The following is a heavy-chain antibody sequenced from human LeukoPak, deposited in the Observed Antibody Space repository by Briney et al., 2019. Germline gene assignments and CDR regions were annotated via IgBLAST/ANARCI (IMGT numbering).Heavy chain of an antibody. D-gene: IGHD4-17*01. CDR1: GGSFSGNY. CDR3: ARGGHYGDHKGYGY. CDR2: INHSGST. Sequence: PSETLSLTCAVYGGSFSGNYWSWIRQPPGKGLEWIGEINHSGSTNYNPSLKSRVTISVDTSKNQFSLKLSSVTAADTAVYYCARGGHYGDHKGYGYWGQGTLVTVSS. J-gene: IGHJ4*02. V-gene: IGHV4-34*01.